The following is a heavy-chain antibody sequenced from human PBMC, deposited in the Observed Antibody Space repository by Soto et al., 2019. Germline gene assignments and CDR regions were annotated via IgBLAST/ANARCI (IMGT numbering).Heavy chain of an antibody. CDR1: GYSFTSYW. D-gene: IGHD5-12*01. J-gene: IGHJ6*04. CDR2: IDPSDSYT. Sequence: GESLKISCKGSGYSFTSYWISWVRQMPGKGLEWMGRIDPSDSYTNYSPSFQGHVTISADKSISTAYLQWSSLKASDTAMYYCARLDMCVVATRNRPPSSYYYGMDVWGKGTTVTVSS. CDR3: ARLDMCVVATRNRPPSSYYYGMDV. V-gene: IGHV5-10-1*01.